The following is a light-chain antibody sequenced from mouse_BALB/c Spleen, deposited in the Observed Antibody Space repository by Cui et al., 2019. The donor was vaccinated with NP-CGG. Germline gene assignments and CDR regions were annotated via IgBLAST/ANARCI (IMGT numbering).Light chain of an antibody. CDR3: ALWYSNHWV. V-gene: IGLV1*01. CDR2: GTN. CDR1: TGAVTTSNY. Sequence: QAVVSQESALNTSPGETVTLTCRSGTGAVTTSNYANWVQEKPDHLFTGLIGGTNNRAPGVPARFSGSLIGDKAALTITGAQTEDEAIYFCALWYSNHWVFGGGTKLTVL. J-gene: IGLJ1*01.